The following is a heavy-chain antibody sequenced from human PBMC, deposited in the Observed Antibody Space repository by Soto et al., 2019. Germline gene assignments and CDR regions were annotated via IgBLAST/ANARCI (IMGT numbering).Heavy chain of an antibody. V-gene: IGHV4-34*01. CDR1: GGSFSGYY. Sequence: SETLSLTCAVYGGSFSGYYWSWIRQPPGKGLEWIGEINHSGSTNYNPSLKSRVTISVDTSKNQFSLKLSSVTAADTAVYYCARSGRGYCTNGVCFRGHYYYYMDVWGKGTTVTVSS. CDR2: INHSGST. CDR3: ARSGRGYCTNGVCFRGHYYYYMDV. D-gene: IGHD2-8*01. J-gene: IGHJ6*03.